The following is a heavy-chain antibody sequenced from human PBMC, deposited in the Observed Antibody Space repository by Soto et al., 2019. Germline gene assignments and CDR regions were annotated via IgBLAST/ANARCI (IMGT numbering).Heavy chain of an antibody. CDR1: GGSISSYY. J-gene: IGHJ4*02. CDR2: IYYSGIT. D-gene: IGHD3-10*01. Sequence: PSETLSLTCTVSGGSISSYYWGWIRQPPGKGLEWIGSIYYSGITYSNPSLKSRVTISVDTSKNQFSLRLNSVTAADTAVYYCARHQGSYYKDHFGYWGQGALVTVSS. V-gene: IGHV4-39*01. CDR3: ARHQGSYYKDHFGY.